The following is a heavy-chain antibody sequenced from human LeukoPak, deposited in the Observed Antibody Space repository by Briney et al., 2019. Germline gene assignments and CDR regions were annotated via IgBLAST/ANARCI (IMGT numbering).Heavy chain of an antibody. CDR2: THSRSKWYN. J-gene: IGHJ4*02. CDR1: GDSVSSNSAA. V-gene: IGHV6-1*01. Sequence: SQTLSLTCAISGDSVSSNSAAWNWIRQSQPIGLDWLGRTHSRSKWYNDYAVSVKSRITINPDTSKNQFSLHLNSVTPEDTAVYYCAREKIVGAISYYFDYWGQGTLVTVSS. D-gene: IGHD1-26*01. CDR3: AREKIVGAISYYFDY.